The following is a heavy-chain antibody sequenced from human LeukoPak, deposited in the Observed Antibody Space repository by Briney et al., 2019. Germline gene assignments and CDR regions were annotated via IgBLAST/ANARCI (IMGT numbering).Heavy chain of an antibody. CDR2: IYYSGST. V-gene: IGHV4-59*05. J-gene: IGHJ4*02. D-gene: IGHD6-19*01. CDR3: ARLYSSGWEYFDY. Sequence: SETLSLTCTVSGGSISSYYWSWIRQPPGKGLEWIGSIYYSGSTYYNPSLKSRVTISVDTSKNQFSLKLSSVTAADTAVYYCARLYSSGWEYFDYWGQGTLVTVSS. CDR1: GGSISSYY.